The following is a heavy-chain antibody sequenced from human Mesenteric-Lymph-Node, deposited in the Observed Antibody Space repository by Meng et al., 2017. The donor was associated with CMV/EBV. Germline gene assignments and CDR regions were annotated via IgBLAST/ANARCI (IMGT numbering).Heavy chain of an antibody. CDR2: ISSSGTYI. D-gene: IGHD3-3*01. CDR3: ARAQDFDFWSGYYGYYYYGMDV. CDR1: GFTFSSYS. Sequence: GESLKISCAPSGFTFSSYSMNWVRQAPGKGLEWVSSISSSGTYIFYADSVKGRFTVSRDNAKNSLYLQMNSLRAEDTAVYYCARAQDFDFWSGYYGYYYYGMDVWGQGTTVTVSS. J-gene: IGHJ6*02. V-gene: IGHV3-21*01.